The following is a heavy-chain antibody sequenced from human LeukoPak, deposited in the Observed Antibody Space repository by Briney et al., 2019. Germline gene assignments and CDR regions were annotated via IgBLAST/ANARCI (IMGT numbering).Heavy chain of an antibody. CDR3: VRDLPFDY. J-gene: IGHJ4*02. V-gene: IGHV3-48*02. Sequence: GGSLRLSCAASGYSFRVYSLNWVRQAPGKGLEWVAYISSTSGLIKYADSVMGRFTISRDNAKSSVYLQMNSLRDEDAAVYYCVRDLPFDYWGQGILVTVTS. CDR1: GYSFRVYS. CDR2: ISSTSGLI.